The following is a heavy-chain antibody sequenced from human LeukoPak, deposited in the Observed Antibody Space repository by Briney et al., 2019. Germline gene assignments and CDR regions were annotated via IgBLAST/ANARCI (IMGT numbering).Heavy chain of an antibody. CDR3: ARDIRYFDWVPGLLGY. Sequence: ASVKVSCKASGYTFTSYGISSVRQAPGQGLEWMGWISAYNGNTNYAQKLQGRVTMTTDTSTSTAYMELRSLRSDDTAVYYCARDIRYFDWVPGLLGYWGQGTLVTVSS. V-gene: IGHV1-18*01. CDR1: GYTFTSYG. J-gene: IGHJ4*02. CDR2: ISAYNGNT. D-gene: IGHD3-9*01.